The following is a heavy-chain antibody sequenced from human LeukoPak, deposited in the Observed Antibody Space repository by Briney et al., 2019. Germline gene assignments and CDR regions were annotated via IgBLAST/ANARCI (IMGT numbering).Heavy chain of an antibody. CDR2: IKRGGST. CDR1: GFTFNSYW. Sequence: GGSLRLSCAASGFTFNSYWMHWVRQAPGKGLVWVLCIKRGGSTNYADSVKGRFTISRDNAKNTVSLQMNSLRAGHTGVYYCARAPSEIGGYYPEYFGHWGQGTLVTVSS. CDR3: ARAPSEIGGYYPEYFGH. D-gene: IGHD3-22*01. J-gene: IGHJ1*01. V-gene: IGHV3-74*01.